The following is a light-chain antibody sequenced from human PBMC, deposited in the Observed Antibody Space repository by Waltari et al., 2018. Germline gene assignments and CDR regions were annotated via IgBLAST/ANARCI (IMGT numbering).Light chain of an antibody. CDR2: TAS. V-gene: IGKV1-39*01. CDR3: QQTYSTPLT. J-gene: IGKJ4*01. Sequence: DIQMTQSPSSLSASVGDRVTITCRASQSIRRYLNWYQQKPGKAPKLLIYTASSLQSGVPSRFSGSGSGTDFSLTFSSLQPEDFATYYCQQTYSTPLTFGGGTKVEIK. CDR1: QSIRRY.